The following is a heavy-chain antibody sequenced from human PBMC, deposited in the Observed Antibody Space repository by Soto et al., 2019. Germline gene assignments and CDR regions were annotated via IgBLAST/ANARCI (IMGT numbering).Heavy chain of an antibody. CDR3: VRFGGAAAGPGDY. CDR2: ISSSGTTI. D-gene: IGHD6-13*01. CDR1: EFTFSSYE. J-gene: IGHJ4*02. V-gene: IGHV3-48*03. Sequence: GESLRLSCVASEFTFSSYEMNWFRQAPGKGLEWVSYISSSGTTIYYTDSVKGRFTISRDNAKKSLYLQMNSLRAEDTAVYYCVRFGGAAAGPGDYWGQGTLVTV.